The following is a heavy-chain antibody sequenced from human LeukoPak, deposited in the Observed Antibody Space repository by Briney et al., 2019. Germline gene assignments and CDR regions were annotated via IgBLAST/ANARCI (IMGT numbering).Heavy chain of an antibody. CDR2: IYYSGST. J-gene: IGHJ4*02. CDR3: ARSGDYEFFDY. Sequence: PSETLSLTCTVSGGSISSGGYYWSWIRQHPGKGLEWIGYIYYSGSTYYNPSLKSRVTISVDTSKNQFSLKLSSVTAADTAVYYCARSGDYEFFDYWAREPWSPSPQ. V-gene: IGHV4-31*03. D-gene: IGHD4-17*01. CDR1: GGSISSGGYY.